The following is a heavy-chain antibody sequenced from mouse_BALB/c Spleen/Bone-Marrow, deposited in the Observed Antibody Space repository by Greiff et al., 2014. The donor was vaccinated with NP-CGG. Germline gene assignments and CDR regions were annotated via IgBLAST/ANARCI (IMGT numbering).Heavy chain of an antibody. CDR3: ARQLYGNYAY. J-gene: IGHJ3*01. D-gene: IGHD2-10*02. CDR2: INPYNGGT. Sequence: EVQLQQSGPELVKPGPSVKISYKASGYSFTGYYMHWVKQSHGKSLEWIGEINPYNGGTSYNQKFKGKATLTVDTSSSTAFMELHSLTSEDSLVYYCARQLYGNYAYWGQGTLVTVSA. CDR1: GYSFTGYY. V-gene: IGHV1S30*01.